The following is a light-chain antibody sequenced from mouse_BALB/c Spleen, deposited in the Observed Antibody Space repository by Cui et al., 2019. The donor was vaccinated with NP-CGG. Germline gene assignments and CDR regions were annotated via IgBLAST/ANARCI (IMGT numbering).Light chain of an antibody. V-gene: IGLV1*01. Sequence: QAVVTQESALTTSPGETVTLTCRSSTGAVTTSNYANWVQEKPDHLFTGLIGGTHNRAPGVPARFSGSLVGYKAALTITGAQTEDEAIYFCALWYSNHWVFGGGTKLTVL. J-gene: IGLJ1*01. CDR3: ALWYSNHWV. CDR2: GTH. CDR1: TGAVTTSNY.